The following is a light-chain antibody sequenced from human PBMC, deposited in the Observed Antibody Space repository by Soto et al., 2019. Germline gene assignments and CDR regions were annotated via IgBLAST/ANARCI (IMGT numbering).Light chain of an antibody. CDR2: GAS. J-gene: IGKJ2*01. V-gene: IGKV3-20*01. CDR1: QSVSSSF. Sequence: EIVLTQYPGTLSLSPGERATLSCRASQSVSSSFLAWYQQKPGQAPRLLIYGASTRANGIPDRFSGSGYGTDFTLTISRLEPEDFAVYYCQQYGTSHTFGQGTKLEIK. CDR3: QQYGTSHT.